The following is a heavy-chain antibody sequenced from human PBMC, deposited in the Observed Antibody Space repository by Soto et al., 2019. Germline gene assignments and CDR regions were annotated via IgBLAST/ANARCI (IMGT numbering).Heavy chain of an antibody. CDR3: ARGQRFSDWFDP. V-gene: IGHV4-4*07. D-gene: IGHD3-3*01. J-gene: IGHJ5*02. CDR1: GGTISGYY. Sequence: PSETLSLTCTVTGGTISGYYWTWIRQSAGGGLEWIGRIYSSGSTNYNPSLKSRVTISLDTSMNLFSLRLSSVTAADTAVYYCARGQRFSDWFDPWGQGTLVTVSS. CDR2: IYSSGST.